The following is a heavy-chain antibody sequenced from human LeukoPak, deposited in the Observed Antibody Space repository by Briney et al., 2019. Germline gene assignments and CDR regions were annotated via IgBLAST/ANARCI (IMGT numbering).Heavy chain of an antibody. CDR2: IKQDGSEK. V-gene: IGHV3-7*04. D-gene: IGHD3-9*01. Sequence: GGSLRLSCAASGFAFSDYYMNWIRQAPGKGLEWVANIKQDGSEKYYVDSVKGRFTISRDNAKNSLYLQMNSLRAEDTAVYYCARVDDILTGYPPFDYWGQGTLVTVSS. CDR3: ARVDDILTGYPPFDY. J-gene: IGHJ4*02. CDR1: GFAFSDYY.